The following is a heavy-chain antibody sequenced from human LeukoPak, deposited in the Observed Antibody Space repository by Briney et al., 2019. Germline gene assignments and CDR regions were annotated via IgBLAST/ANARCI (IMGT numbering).Heavy chain of an antibody. CDR3: AKGHSGYYFDY. J-gene: IGHJ4*02. CDR2: ISGSGGST. D-gene: IGHD5-12*01. CDR1: GFTFSSYA. V-gene: IGHV3-23*01. Sequence: GGSLRLSCVASGFTFSSYATRWVRQAPGKGLEWVSAISGSGGSTYYADSVKGRFTISRDNSKNTLYLQMNSLRAEDTAVYYCAKGHSGYYFDYWGQGTLVTVSS.